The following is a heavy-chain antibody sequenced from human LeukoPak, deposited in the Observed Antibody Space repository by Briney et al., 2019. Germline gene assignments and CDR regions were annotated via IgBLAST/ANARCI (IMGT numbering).Heavy chain of an antibody. J-gene: IGHJ4*02. CDR2: IYYSGST. V-gene: IGHV4-59*01. CDR3: ARVEGYYYDSSRGYFDY. Sequence: SETLSLTCTVSGGSISSYYWSWIRQPPGKGLEWIGYIYYSGSTNYNPSLKSRVTISVDTSKNQFSLKLSSVTAADTAVYYCARVEGYYYDSSRGYFDYWGQGTLVTVSS. CDR1: GGSISSYY. D-gene: IGHD3-22*01.